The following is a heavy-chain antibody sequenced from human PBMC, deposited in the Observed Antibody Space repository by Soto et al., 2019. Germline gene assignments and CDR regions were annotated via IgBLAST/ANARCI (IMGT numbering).Heavy chain of an antibody. CDR2: IMKDGSVK. Sequence: EVQLVESGGGLVQPGGSLRLSCAASGFTFGRYWMSWVRQTPGKGLEWLGTIMKDGSVKKYVDSVKGRFTVSRDNAKNSLYLQMDSLRVEDTAVYYCARDSGYDSGSSVNHYLDYWGHGTLVTVSS. D-gene: IGHD3-10*01. V-gene: IGHV3-7*01. CDR1: GFTFGRYW. CDR3: ARDSGYDSGSSVNHYLDY. J-gene: IGHJ4*01.